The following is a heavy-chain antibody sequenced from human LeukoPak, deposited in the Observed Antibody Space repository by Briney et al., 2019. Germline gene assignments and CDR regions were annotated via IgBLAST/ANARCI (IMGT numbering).Heavy chain of an antibody. D-gene: IGHD6-19*01. V-gene: IGHV4-59*08. Sequence: SETLSLTCTVSGGSISTYYWSWIRQPPGKGLEWIGYIYYSGSTNYNPSLKSRVTISVDTSKNQFSLKLSSVTAADTAVYYCARHHSSGWYSVDYWGQGTLVTVSS. J-gene: IGHJ4*02. CDR2: IYYSGST. CDR1: GGSISTYY. CDR3: ARHHSSGWYSVDY.